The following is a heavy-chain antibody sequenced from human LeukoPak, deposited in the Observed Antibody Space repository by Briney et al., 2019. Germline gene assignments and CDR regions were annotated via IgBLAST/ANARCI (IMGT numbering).Heavy chain of an antibody. J-gene: IGHJ4*02. Sequence: GGPLRLSCAASGFTFDDYAMHWVRQAPGKGLEWVSGISWNSGSIGYADSVKGRFTISRDNAKNSLYLQMNSLRAEDTALYYCAKDKVSGSSWYTYFDYWGQGTLVTVSS. CDR2: ISWNSGSI. CDR3: AKDKVSGSSWYTYFDY. V-gene: IGHV3-9*01. CDR1: GFTFDDYA. D-gene: IGHD6-13*01.